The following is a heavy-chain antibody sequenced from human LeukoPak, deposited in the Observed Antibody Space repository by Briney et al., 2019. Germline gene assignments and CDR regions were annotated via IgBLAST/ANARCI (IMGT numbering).Heavy chain of an antibody. Sequence: ASVTVSFTASGYTFTVYDKNWVRQAPGQGLEWMGWINPNSGDTNYAQKFQGRVSMTRDTDISTAFMDLSSLRSDDTAVYYCARSYSDTWPPVEWGQGTLVIVSS. CDR3: ARSYSDTWPPVE. D-gene: IGHD1-26*01. CDR1: GYTFTVYD. V-gene: IGHV1-2*02. CDR2: INPNSGDT. J-gene: IGHJ4*02.